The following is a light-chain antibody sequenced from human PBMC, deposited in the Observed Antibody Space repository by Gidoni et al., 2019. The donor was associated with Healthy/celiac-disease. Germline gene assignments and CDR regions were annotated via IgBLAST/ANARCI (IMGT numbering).Light chain of an antibody. Sequence: VFTQSPATLSLSPGEIATLSCRASQSVSSYLAWYQQKPGQAPRLLIYDAANRANGIPARFSGSGSGTELTITISSLEHEDFAVYYCQQRSNWPRFTFGPGTKVDIK. CDR1: QSVSSY. CDR2: DAA. CDR3: QQRSNWPRFT. V-gene: IGKV3-11*01. J-gene: IGKJ3*01.